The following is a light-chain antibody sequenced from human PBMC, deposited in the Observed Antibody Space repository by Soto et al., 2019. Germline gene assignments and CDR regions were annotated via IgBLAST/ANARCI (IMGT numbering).Light chain of an antibody. CDR2: GAS. V-gene: IGKV3-20*01. CDR1: QSVSSSY. CDR3: QQHRTSPLT. J-gene: IGKJ4*01. Sequence: EIVSTQSPGTLSLSPGERATLSCRASQSVSSSYLAWYQQKPGQAPRLLIYGASSRATGIPDRFSGSGSGTDFTLTISRLEPEDFAVYYYQQHRTSPLTFGGGTKVDIK.